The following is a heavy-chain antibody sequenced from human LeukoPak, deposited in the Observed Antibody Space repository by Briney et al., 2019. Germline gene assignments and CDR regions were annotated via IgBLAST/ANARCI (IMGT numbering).Heavy chain of an antibody. CDR1: GYSFTGYY. CDR2: ISPNSDAT. V-gene: IGHV1-2*02. J-gene: IGHJ4*02. D-gene: IGHD6-19*01. Sequence: ASVKVSCKASGYSFTGYYIHWVRQAPGLGLEWMGWISPNSDATSYAQQFQGRVTMTCDRSISTAYMELSSLRSVDTAIYYCARSLRTAGYWGQGTLVTVSS. CDR3: ARSLRTAGY.